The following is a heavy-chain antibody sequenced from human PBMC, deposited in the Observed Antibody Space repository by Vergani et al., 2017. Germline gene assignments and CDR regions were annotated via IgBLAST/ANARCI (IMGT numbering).Heavy chain of an antibody. Sequence: EVQLVESGGGLVQPGGSLRLSCAASGFTVSSNYMSWVRQAPGKGLEWVLVIYSGGSTYYADSVKGRFTISRHNSKNTLYLQMNSLRAEDTAVYYCARGSSSDYYYYYMDVWGKGTTVTVSS. CDR1: GFTVSSNY. CDR2: IYSGGST. J-gene: IGHJ6*03. D-gene: IGHD6-6*01. CDR3: ARGSSSDYYYYYMDV. V-gene: IGHV3-53*04.